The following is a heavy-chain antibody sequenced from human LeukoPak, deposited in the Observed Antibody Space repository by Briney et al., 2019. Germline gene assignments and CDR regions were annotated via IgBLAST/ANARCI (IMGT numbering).Heavy chain of an antibody. Sequence: GASVKVSCKASGYTFNGYYMHWVRQAPGQGLGSMGWINSNSGARNYAQKFQGRVTMSRDTSINTAYMELSRLTSDDTAVYYCARGRGGATTGLDHWGQGALVTVSS. CDR1: GYTFNGYY. J-gene: IGHJ4*02. CDR3: ARGRGGATTGLDH. V-gene: IGHV1-2*02. CDR2: INSNSGAR. D-gene: IGHD1-26*01.